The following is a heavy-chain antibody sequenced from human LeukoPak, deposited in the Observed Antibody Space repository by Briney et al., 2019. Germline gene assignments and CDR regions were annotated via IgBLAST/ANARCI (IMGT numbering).Heavy chain of an antibody. D-gene: IGHD6-6*01. V-gene: IGHV4-4*09. CDR3: ARFTDTTRHSDV. J-gene: IGHJ6*04. CDR2: IYSSGST. Sequence: PSETLSLTCSVSGGSISGYYWSWIRQPPGQTLEWIGYIYSSGSTNYNPSLQSRVTMSVDTSMNQFSLRLSSVTAADTAVYYCARFTDTTRHSDVWGKGTTVTVSS. CDR1: GGSISGYY.